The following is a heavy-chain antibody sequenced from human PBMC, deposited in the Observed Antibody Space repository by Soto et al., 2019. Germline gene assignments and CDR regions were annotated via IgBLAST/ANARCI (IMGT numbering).Heavy chain of an antibody. CDR3: ARGSWAVRFDQ. Sequence: QVHLQQWGAGLLKPSETLSLTCAVYGGSFYGGSFSGYYWSWIRQPPGKGLEWIGEINHSRSTNYNPSLKSRVTISIDTSKNQFSLKLSSVTAADTAIYYCARGSWAVRFDQWGQGTLVAISS. CDR1: GGSFSGYY. J-gene: IGHJ4*02. CDR2: INHSRST. V-gene: IGHV4-34*02. D-gene: IGHD2-8*01.